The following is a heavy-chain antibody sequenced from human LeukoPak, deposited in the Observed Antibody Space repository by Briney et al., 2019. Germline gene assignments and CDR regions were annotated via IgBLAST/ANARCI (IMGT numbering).Heavy chain of an antibody. J-gene: IGHJ4*02. V-gene: IGHV3-15*01. CDR2: IKSKADGGTT. Sequence: GGSLRLSCAASGIAFSDVLMTWVRQTPGKGLEWVGRIKSKADGGTTDYAAPVKGRFSISGDDSKNTLYLQMDSLKAEDTAVYYCATFSTGFWGQGTLVTVSS. CDR1: GIAFSDVL. CDR3: ATFSTGF.